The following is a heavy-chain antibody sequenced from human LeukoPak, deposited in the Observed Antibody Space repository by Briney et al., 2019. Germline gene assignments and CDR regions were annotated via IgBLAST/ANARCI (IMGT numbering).Heavy chain of an antibody. CDR1: GYTFTGYY. V-gene: IGHV1-2*02. Sequence: ASVKVSCKAAGYTFTGYYMHWVRQAPGQGLEWMGWINPNSGGTNYAQKFQGRVTMTRDTSISTAYMELSRLRSDDTAVYYCARPYVWGSYRYGDWGQGTLVTVSS. J-gene: IGHJ4*02. D-gene: IGHD3-16*02. CDR3: ARPYVWGSYRYGD. CDR2: INPNSGGT.